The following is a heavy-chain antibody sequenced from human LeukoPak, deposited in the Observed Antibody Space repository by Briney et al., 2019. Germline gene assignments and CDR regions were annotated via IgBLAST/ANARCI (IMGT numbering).Heavy chain of an antibody. J-gene: IGHJ4*02. CDR2: ISNSGGST. V-gene: IGHV3-23*01. CDR1: GFTFSSYA. Sequence: GGSLRLSCAASGFTFSSYAMSWVRQAPGKGLEWVSAISNSGGSTYYADSVKGRFTISRDNSKNTLYLQMNSLRAEDTAVYYCAKGSRDYVWGRGDYFDYWGQGTLVTVSS. D-gene: IGHD3-16*01. CDR3: AKGSRDYVWGRGDYFDY.